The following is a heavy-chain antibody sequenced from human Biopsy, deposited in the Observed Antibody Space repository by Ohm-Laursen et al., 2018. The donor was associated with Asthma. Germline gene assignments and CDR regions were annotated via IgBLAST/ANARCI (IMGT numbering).Heavy chain of an antibody. Sequence: SLRLSCTAFGFSFSNFAIHWVRQAPGEGLEWVGVISKDASTQDYADSVKGRFTMARDNSKNTLDLQMNSLREEDTAVYYCVRDGTDDAFDIWGQGTVVSVSS. CDR1: GFSFSNFA. V-gene: IGHV3-30*01. CDR3: VRDGTDDAFDI. J-gene: IGHJ3*02. D-gene: IGHD1-1*01. CDR2: ISKDASTQ.